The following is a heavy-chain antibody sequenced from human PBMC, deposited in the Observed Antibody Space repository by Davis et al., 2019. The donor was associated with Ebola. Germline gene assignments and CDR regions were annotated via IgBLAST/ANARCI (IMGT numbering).Heavy chain of an antibody. CDR2: ISWNSGNI. J-gene: IGHJ4*02. D-gene: IGHD3-10*01. CDR1: GFTFDDYA. Sequence: SLRLSCAASGFTFDDYAMHWVRQAPGKGLEWDSSISWNSGNIGYADSVKGRFTISRDNSKNTLYLQMNSLRADDTAVYYCAGQPYGSDRYPWDWGQGTLVTVSS. CDR3: AGQPYGSDRYPWD. V-gene: IGHV3-9*01.